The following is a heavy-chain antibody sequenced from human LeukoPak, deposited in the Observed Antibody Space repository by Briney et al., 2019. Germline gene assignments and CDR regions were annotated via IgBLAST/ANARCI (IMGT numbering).Heavy chain of an antibody. CDR1: GGSISSSIYY. CDR3: ARLIQITYFDY. CDR2: IYYGGST. Sequence: SETLSLTCTVSGGSISSSIYYWGWIRQPRGKGLEWIGSIYYGGSTYYNPSLKSRVTISVDTSKNQFSLKLNSVTAADTAVYYCARLIQITYFDYWGQGTLVTVSS. V-gene: IGHV4-39*01. J-gene: IGHJ4*02. D-gene: IGHD5-24*01.